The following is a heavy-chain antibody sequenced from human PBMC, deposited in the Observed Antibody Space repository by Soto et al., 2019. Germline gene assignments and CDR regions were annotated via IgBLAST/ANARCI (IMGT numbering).Heavy chain of an antibody. CDR2: ITPIFDTT. Sequence: QIHLVQSGAEVKKPGSSVKISCKASGGTFSNYAISWVRQAPGQGLEWMGGITPIFDTTNYAQKFQGRLTITADTSTSTAYMELSGLRSDDTAIYFCARYPNSRNNGFDPWGQGTLGTVSS. CDR1: GGTFSNYA. J-gene: IGHJ5*02. CDR3: ARYPNSRNNGFDP. D-gene: IGHD3-9*01. V-gene: IGHV1-69*06.